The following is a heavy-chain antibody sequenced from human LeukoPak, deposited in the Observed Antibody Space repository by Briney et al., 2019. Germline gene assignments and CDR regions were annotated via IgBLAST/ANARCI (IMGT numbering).Heavy chain of an antibody. CDR3: ARGRSVAAPLYDI. CDR1: GVSINNCH. V-gene: IGHV4-59*01. Sequence: SETLSLTCVVSGVSINNCHWTWIRQPPGKGLEWIGYVDYSGSTNTNPSLESRVTISVDTSKNRFSLRLTSVTAADTAVYYCARGRSVAAPLYDIWGQGTMVAVSS. J-gene: IGHJ3*02. CDR2: VDYSGST. D-gene: IGHD6-19*01.